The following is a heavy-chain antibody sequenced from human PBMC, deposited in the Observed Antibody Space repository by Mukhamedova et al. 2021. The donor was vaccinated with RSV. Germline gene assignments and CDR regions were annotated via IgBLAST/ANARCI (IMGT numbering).Heavy chain of an antibody. CDR2: IGTGYST. V-gene: IGHV3-72*01. Sequence: IGTGYSTEYAASVKGRFTISRDGSKDSLYLQMNRLKAEDTGVYYCARTYHDKKLDLWGQETLVTVSS. CDR3: ARTYHDKKLDL. J-gene: IGHJ4*02. D-gene: IGHD3-16*01.